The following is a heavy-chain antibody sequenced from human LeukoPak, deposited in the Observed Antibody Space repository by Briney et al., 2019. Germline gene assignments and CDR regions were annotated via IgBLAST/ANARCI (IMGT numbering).Heavy chain of an antibody. CDR2: ISYDGSNK. Sequence: GGSLRLSCAASGFTFSSYGMHWVRQAPGKGLEWVAVISYDGSNKYYADSVKGRFTISRDNSKNTLYLQMNSLRAEDTAVYYCAKDYYDSSGYFRVPHVFDYWGQGTLVTVSS. CDR3: AKDYYDSSGYFRVPHVFDY. D-gene: IGHD3-22*01. CDR1: GFTFSSYG. J-gene: IGHJ4*02. V-gene: IGHV3-30*18.